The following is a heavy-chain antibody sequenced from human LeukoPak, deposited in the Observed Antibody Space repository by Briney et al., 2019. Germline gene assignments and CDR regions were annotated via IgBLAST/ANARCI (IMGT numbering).Heavy chain of an antibody. J-gene: IGHJ4*02. V-gene: IGHV3-74*01. CDR2: VNNDGSAT. CDR1: GFTFSSYW. CDR3: ARDQGHNYFDY. Sequence: PGGSLRLSCAASGFTFSSYWMHWVRQAPGKGLEWVSRVNNDGSATTYADSVKGRFTISRDNAKNTLYLQMNSLRAEDTAVYYCARDQGHNYFDYWGQGTLVTVSS.